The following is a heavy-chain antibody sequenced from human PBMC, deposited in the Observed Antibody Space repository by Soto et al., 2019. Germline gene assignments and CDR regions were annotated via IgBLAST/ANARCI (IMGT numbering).Heavy chain of an antibody. CDR1: GFTFSSYG. D-gene: IGHD4-17*01. V-gene: IGHV3-33*01. CDR2: IWYDGSNK. CDR3: ARDGDDYGDYATQNYGMDV. Sequence: GSLRLSCAASGFTFSSYGMHWVRQAPGKGLEWVAVIWYDGSNKYYADSVKGRFTISRDNSKNTLYLQMNSLRAEDTAVYYCARDGDDYGDYATQNYGMDVWGQGTTVTVSS. J-gene: IGHJ6*02.